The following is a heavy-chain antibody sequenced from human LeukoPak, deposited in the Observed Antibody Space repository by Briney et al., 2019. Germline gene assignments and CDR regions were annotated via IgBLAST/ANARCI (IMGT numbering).Heavy chain of an antibody. CDR2: ISGSGGST. CDR1: GFTFSSYA. V-gene: IGHV3-23*01. D-gene: IGHD1-26*01. CDR3: AKGYSGGYHFDY. Sequence: GGSLRPSCAASGFTFSSYAMSWVRQAPGKGLEWVSGISGSGGSTYYADSVKGRFTISRDNSKNTLYLQMNSLRAEDTAVYYCAKGYSGGYHFDYWGQGTLVTISS. J-gene: IGHJ4*02.